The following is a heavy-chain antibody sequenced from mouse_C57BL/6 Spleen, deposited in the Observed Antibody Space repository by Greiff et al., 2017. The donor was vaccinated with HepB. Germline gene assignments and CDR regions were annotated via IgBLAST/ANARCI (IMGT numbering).Heavy chain of an antibody. Sequence: QVQLQQSGAELVRPGTSVKVSCKASGYAFTNYLIEWVKQRPGQGLEWIGVINPGSGGTNYNETFKGKSTLTADKSSITAYMQLSSLTSEDSAVYFCASGYDYDYYAMDYWGQGTSVTVSS. CDR2: INPGSGGT. V-gene: IGHV1-54*01. D-gene: IGHD2-4*01. CDR3: ASGYDYDYYAMDY. J-gene: IGHJ4*01. CDR1: GYAFTNYL.